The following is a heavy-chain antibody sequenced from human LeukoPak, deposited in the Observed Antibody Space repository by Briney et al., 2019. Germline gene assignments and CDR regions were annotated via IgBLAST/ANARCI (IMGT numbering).Heavy chain of an antibody. V-gene: IGHV5-51*01. D-gene: IGHD3-3*01. J-gene: IGHJ4*02. CDR1: GYSFTSYW. CDR2: IYPGNSDT. Sequence: GESLKISCKGSGYSFTSYWIGWVRQMPGIGLEWMGIIYPGNSDTRYSPSFQGQVTISAAKSISTAYLQWSSLKASDTAMYYCARQGRLRFLEWFPPASFDYWGQGTLVTVSS. CDR3: ARQGRLRFLEWFPPASFDY.